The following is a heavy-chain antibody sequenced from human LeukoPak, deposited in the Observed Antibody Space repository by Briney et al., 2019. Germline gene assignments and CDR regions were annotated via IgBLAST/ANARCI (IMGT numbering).Heavy chain of an antibody. V-gene: IGHV4-59*01. J-gene: IGHJ5*02. CDR3: ARDRRSGYDSTPWLDP. CDR1: GGSITNFY. D-gene: IGHD5-12*01. Sequence: SETLSLTCAVSGGSITNFYWSWIRQPPGKGLEWIGDIYYSGRTKYSPSLKSRVTISVDTSKNQFSLKLNSVTAADTAVYYCARDRRSGYDSTPWLDPWGQGTLVTVSS. CDR2: IYYSGRT.